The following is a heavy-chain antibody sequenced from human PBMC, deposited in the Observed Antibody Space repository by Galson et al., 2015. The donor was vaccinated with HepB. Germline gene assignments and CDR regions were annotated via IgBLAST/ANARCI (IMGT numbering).Heavy chain of an antibody. CDR1: GFTFSSYS. CDR3: ARGDLVGIAVAADY. Sequence: SLRLSCAASGFTFSSYSMNWVRQAPGKGLEWVSSISSSSSYIYYADSVKGRFTISRDNAKNSLYLQMNSLRAEDTAVYYCARGDLVGIAVAADYWGQGTLVTVSS. D-gene: IGHD6-19*01. V-gene: IGHV3-21*01. CDR2: ISSSSSYI. J-gene: IGHJ4*02.